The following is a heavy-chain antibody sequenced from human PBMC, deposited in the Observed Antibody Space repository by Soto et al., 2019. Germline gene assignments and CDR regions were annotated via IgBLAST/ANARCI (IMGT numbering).Heavy chain of an antibody. Sequence: QVQLVQSGAEVKKPGSSVKVSCKASGGTFSSYTISWVRQAPGQGLEWMGRIIPILGIANCAQKFQGRVTINSDKSTSTAYMELSSLRSEDTAVYSCATDGYSKNWFDPWGQGTLVTVSS. D-gene: IGHD5-18*01. J-gene: IGHJ5*02. CDR3: ATDGYSKNWFDP. CDR2: IIPILGIA. CDR1: GGTFSSYT. V-gene: IGHV1-69*02.